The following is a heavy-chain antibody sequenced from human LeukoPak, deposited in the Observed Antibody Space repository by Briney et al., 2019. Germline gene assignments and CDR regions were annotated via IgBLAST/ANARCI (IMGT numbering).Heavy chain of an antibody. CDR1: GGSISSYY. CDR2: IYTSEST. J-gene: IGHJ3*02. Sequence: SETLSLTCTVSGGSISSYYWSWIRQPAGKGLEWIGRIYTSESTNYNPSLKSRVTMSVDTSKNQFSLKLSSVTAADTAVYYCARSSTSSKNDAFDIWGQGTMVTVSS. V-gene: IGHV4-4*07. CDR3: ARSSTSSKNDAFDI. D-gene: IGHD2-2*01.